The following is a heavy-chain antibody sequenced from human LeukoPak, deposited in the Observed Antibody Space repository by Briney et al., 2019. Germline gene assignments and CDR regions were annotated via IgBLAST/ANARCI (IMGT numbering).Heavy chain of an antibody. CDR3: ARDTLRAPADYYYYYYMDV. V-gene: IGHV1-18*01. CDR1: GYTFTSYG. D-gene: IGHD3-16*01. Sequence: ASVKVSCKASGYTFTSYGISWVRQATGQGLEWMGWISAYNGNTNYAQKLQGRVTMTTDTSTSTAYMELRSLRSDDTAVYYCARDTLRAPADYYYYYYMDVWGKGTTVTVSS. J-gene: IGHJ6*03. CDR2: ISAYNGNT.